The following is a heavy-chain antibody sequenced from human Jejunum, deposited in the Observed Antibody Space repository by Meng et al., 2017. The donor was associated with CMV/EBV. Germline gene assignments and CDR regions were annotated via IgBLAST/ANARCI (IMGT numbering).Heavy chain of an antibody. J-gene: IGHJ4*02. V-gene: IGHV3-23*03. Sequence: FTFGSYAMSWVRQAPGKGLEWFSLIYSPDNPYYADSVKGRFTISRDNSKNTLYLQMNSLRAEDTAVYYCAQYCSSTSCSLRAFDYWGQGTRVTVSS. CDR2: IYSPDNP. CDR3: AQYCSSTSCSLRAFDY. D-gene: IGHD2/OR15-2a*01. CDR1: FTFGSYA.